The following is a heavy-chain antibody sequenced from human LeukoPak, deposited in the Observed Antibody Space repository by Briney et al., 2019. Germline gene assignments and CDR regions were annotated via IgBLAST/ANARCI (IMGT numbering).Heavy chain of an antibody. J-gene: IGHJ6*03. CDR2: IYYSGST. Sequence: SETLSLTCTVSGGSISSYYWSWIRQPPGKGLEWIGYIYYSGSTNYNPSLKSRVTISVDTSKNQFSLKLSSVTAADTAVYYCARVADIDYYMDVWGKGTTVTVSS. V-gene: IGHV4-59*01. CDR3: ARVADIDYYMDV. D-gene: IGHD2-15*01. CDR1: GGSISSYY.